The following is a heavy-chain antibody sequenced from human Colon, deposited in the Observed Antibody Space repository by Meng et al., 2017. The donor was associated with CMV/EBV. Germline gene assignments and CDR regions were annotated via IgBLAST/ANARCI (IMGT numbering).Heavy chain of an antibody. Sequence: GESLKISCAASGLTVSDHYMDWVRQAPEKGLEWVGRSRDKTNSYSTEYAASVKGRFTISRDDSKNSLYLQMNSLRAEDTAVYYCAKGGAVLILNWLDPWGQGTLVTVSS. CDR3: AKGGAVLILNWLDP. CDR2: SRDKTNSYST. CDR1: GLTVSDHY. J-gene: IGHJ5*02. D-gene: IGHD2-21*01. V-gene: IGHV3-72*01.